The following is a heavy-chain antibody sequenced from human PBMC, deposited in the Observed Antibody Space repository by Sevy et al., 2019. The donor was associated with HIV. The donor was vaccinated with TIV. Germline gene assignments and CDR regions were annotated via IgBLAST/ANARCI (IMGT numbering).Heavy chain of an antibody. V-gene: IGHV4-39*01. CDR2: INYSGST. CDR3: AGPTLTYSSGWSYYDS. CDR1: GASISSSGYY. J-gene: IGHJ4*02. D-gene: IGHD6-19*01. Sequence: SDTLSLTCTVSGASISSSGYYWGWIRQPPGKGLEWIASINYSGSTFYNPSLKSRVTISSDTSKNQFSLKLNSVTAADTAIYYCAGPTLTYSSGWSYYDSWGQGTVVTVSS.